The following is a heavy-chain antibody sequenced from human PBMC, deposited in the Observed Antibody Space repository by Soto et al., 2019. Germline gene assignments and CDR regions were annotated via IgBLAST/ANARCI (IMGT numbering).Heavy chain of an antibody. D-gene: IGHD3-3*01. CDR1: GYTFTSYA. J-gene: IGHJ6*02. Sequence: ASVKVSCKASGYTFTSYAMHWVRQAPGQRLEWMGWINAGNGNTKYSQKFQGRVTITRDTSASTAYMELSSLRSEDTAVYYCARVGMIDFWNRYPLDYGMDVWGQGTTVTVSS. CDR2: INAGNGNT. CDR3: ARVGMIDFWNRYPLDYGMDV. V-gene: IGHV1-3*01.